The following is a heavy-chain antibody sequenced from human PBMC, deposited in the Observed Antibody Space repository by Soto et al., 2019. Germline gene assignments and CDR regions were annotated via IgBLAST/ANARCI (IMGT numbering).Heavy chain of an antibody. Sequence: QVQLVQSGAEVKKPGASVKVSCKASGYTFTSYAMHWVRQAPGQSLEWMGWINAGNGNTKYSQKFQGRVTITRDTSANTAYMELSSLRSEDTAVYYCARGDYYDIHDYWGQGTLVTVSS. D-gene: IGHD3-22*01. CDR3: ARGDYYDIHDY. V-gene: IGHV1-3*01. CDR1: GYTFTSYA. CDR2: INAGNGNT. J-gene: IGHJ4*02.